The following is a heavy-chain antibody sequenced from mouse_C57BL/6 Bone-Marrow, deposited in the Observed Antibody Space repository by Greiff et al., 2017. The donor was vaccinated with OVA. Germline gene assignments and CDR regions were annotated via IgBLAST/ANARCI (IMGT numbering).Heavy chain of an antibody. CDR2: IYPGSGST. J-gene: IGHJ2*01. Sequence: QVQLQQPGAELVKPGASVKMSCKASGYTFTSYWITWVKQRPGQGLEWIGDIYPGSGSTNYNEKFKSKATLTVDTSSSTAYMQLSSLTSEDSAVYYGASRGVTTVENFDYWGQGTTLTVSS. D-gene: IGHD1-1*01. CDR1: GYTFTSYW. CDR3: ASRGVTTVENFDY. V-gene: IGHV1-55*01.